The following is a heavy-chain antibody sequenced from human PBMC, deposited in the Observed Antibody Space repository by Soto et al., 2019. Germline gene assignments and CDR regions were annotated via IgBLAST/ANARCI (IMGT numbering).Heavy chain of an antibody. CDR2: INQRGGT. CDR3: AGWTYHHYFSGNFKISYYFGS. V-gene: IGHV4-34*01. J-gene: IGHJ4*02. Sequence: ASETLSLTCNVYGGSFNAYYWNWIRHSPGKGLEWVGKINQRGGTDYNPSRKSRVSISVDLSKNQFSLYMTSVTAADTAVYYCAGWTYHHYFSGNFKISYYFGSWGQGTLVTVPQ. D-gene: IGHD2-15*01. CDR1: GGSFNAYY.